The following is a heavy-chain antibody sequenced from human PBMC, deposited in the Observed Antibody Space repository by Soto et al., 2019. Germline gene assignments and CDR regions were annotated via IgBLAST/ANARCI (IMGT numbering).Heavy chain of an antibody. D-gene: IGHD3-10*01. CDR2: ISYDGSNK. CDR1: GFTFSSYG. J-gene: IGHJ6*02. V-gene: IGHV3-30*03. CDR3: AAFFLPDSGSGSYSNYYGMDV. Sequence: QVQLVESGGGVVQPGRSLRLSCAASGFTFSSYGMHWVRQAPGKGLEWVAVISYDGSNKYYADSVKGRFTISRDNSKNTLYLQMNSLRAEDTAVYYCAAFFLPDSGSGSYSNYYGMDVWGQGTTVTVSS.